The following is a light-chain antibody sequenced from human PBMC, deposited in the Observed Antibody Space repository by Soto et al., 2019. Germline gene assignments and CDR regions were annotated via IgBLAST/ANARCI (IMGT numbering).Light chain of an antibody. CDR1: SSDIGGYDY. J-gene: IGLJ1*01. CDR3: SSYTSSSSHYV. Sequence: QSVLTQPPSASGSPGQSVTISCTGTSSDIGGYDYVSWYQQHPGKAPKLIIYEVSKRPSGVPDRFSGSKSGNTASLTVSGLQAEDEADYYCSSYTSSSSHYVFGTGTKVTVL. V-gene: IGLV2-8*01. CDR2: EVS.